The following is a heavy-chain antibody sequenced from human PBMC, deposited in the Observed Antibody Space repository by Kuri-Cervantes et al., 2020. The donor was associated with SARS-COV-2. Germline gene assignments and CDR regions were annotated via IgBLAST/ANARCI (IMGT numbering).Heavy chain of an antibody. V-gene: IGHV3-30*02. CDR3: AREDGKALQDPRLWDY. CDR1: GFTFSSYG. Sequence: GESLKSSCAASGFTFSSYGMHWVRQAPGKGLVWVAFIRYDGSNKYYADSMRGRFTISRDNAKNSLYLQMNSLRAEDTAVYYCAREDGKALQDPRLWDYWGQGTLVTVSS. CDR2: IRYDGSNK. D-gene: IGHD4-11*01. J-gene: IGHJ4*02.